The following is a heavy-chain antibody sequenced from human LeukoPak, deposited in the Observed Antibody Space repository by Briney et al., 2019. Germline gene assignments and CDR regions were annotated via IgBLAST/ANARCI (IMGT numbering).Heavy chain of an antibody. CDR1: GGSISRSSYY. D-gene: IGHD3-9*01. CDR2: ISYSGST. J-gene: IGHJ6*02. V-gene: IGHV4-39*01. Sequence: PSETLSLTCTVSGGSISRSSYYWGWIRQPPGKGLEWIGSISYSGSTYYNPSLKSRVTISVDTSKKQVSLKVTSVTAADTAMYYRATHYDMRYGMDVWGQGTTVTVSS. CDR3: ATHYDMRYGMDV.